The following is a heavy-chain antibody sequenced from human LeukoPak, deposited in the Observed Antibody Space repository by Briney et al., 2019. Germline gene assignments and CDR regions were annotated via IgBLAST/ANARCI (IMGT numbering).Heavy chain of an antibody. Sequence: SETLSLTCTVSGGPISSGSYYWSWIRQPAGKGLEWIGRIYTSGSTNYNPSLKGRVTISVDTSKNQFSLKLSSVTAADTAVYYCARVPFYDLGGYNMVDIWGQGTMVTVSS. CDR1: GGPISSGSYY. D-gene: IGHD5-24*01. V-gene: IGHV4-61*02. CDR3: ARVPFYDLGGYNMVDI. J-gene: IGHJ3*02. CDR2: IYTSGST.